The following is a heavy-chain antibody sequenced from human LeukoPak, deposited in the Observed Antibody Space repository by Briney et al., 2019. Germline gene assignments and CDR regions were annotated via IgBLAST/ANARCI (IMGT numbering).Heavy chain of an antibody. J-gene: IGHJ5*02. D-gene: IGHD3-10*01. CDR2: INPNSGGT. V-gene: IGHV1-2*02. CDR1: GYTFTSYD. CDR3: ARGGYYGSGSCNWFDP. Sequence: ASVKVSCKASGYTFTSYDINWVRQATGQGLEWMGWINPNSGGTDYAQKFQGRVTMTRDTSISTAYMELSRLRSDDTAVYYCARGGYYGSGSCNWFDPWGQGTLVTVSS.